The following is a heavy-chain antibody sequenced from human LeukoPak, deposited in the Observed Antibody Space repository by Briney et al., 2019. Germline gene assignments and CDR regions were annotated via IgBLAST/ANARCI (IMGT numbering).Heavy chain of an antibody. CDR3: ASSYSSDWYSRWIDY. CDR2: TRSDGSRK. D-gene: IGHD6-19*01. Sequence: GGSLRLSCAASGFTFSSYGLHWVRQAPGKGLEWVAFTRSDGSRKYYADSVKGRFTISRDNSKNTLYLHMNSLRAEDTAVYYCASSYSSDWYSRWIDYWGQGTLVTVSS. CDR1: GFTFSSYG. J-gene: IGHJ4*02. V-gene: IGHV3-30*02.